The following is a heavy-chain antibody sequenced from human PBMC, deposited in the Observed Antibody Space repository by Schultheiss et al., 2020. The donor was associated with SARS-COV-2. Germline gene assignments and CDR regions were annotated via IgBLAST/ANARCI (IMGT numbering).Heavy chain of an antibody. J-gene: IGHJ1*01. D-gene: IGHD6-19*01. CDR3: VKASSSGWYLDEYFQH. V-gene: IGHV3-30-3*01. CDR2: ISYDGSNQ. CDR1: GFTFSSYA. Sequence: GGSLRLSCSASGFTFSSYAMHWVRQAPGKGLEWVAVISYDGSNQYYADSVKGRFTISRDNAKNTLYLQMNSLRAEDTAVYYCVKASSSGWYLDEYFQHWGQGTLVTVSS.